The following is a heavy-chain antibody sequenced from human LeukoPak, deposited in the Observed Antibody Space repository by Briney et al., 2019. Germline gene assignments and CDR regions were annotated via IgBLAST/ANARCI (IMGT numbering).Heavy chain of an antibody. V-gene: IGHV3-21*01. CDR2: ISSSSSYI. CDR3: ARWGGHY. CDR1: VLTFSSHN. J-gene: IGHJ4*02. Sequence: GGSLTLSCAASVLTFSSHNMNWVRQAPGKGLEWVSSISSSSSYIYYADSVKGLFTISRDNAKNSLYLQMNSLRAEDTAVYYCARWGGHYWGQGPLVTVSS. D-gene: IGHD3-16*01.